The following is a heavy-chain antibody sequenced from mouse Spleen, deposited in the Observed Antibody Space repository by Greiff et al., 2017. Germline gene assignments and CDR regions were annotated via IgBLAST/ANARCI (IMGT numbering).Heavy chain of an antibody. CDR3: ARQRKLPHYAMDY. J-gene: IGHJ4*01. CDR1: GFTFSSYA. V-gene: IGHV5-9-3*01. CDR2: ISSGGSYT. Sequence: EVKVVESGGGLVKPGGSLKLSCAASGFTFSSYAMSWVRQTPEKRLEWVATISSGGSYTYYPDSVKGRFTISRDNAKNTLYLQMSSLRSEDTAMYYCARQRKLPHYAMDYWGQGTSVTVSS. D-gene: IGHD6-1*01.